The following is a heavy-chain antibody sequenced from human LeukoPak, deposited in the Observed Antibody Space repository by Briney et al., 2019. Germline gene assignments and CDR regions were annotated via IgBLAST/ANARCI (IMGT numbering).Heavy chain of an antibody. D-gene: IGHD3-22*01. CDR1: GFTFSSYG. Sequence: GGSLRLSCAASGFTFSSYGMHWVRQAQGKGLEWVAVISYDGSNKYYADSVKGRFTISRDNSKNTLYLQMNSLRAEDTAVYYCAKDPHAYYAGAVPYFDYWGQGTLVTVSS. J-gene: IGHJ4*02. CDR3: AKDPHAYYAGAVPYFDY. V-gene: IGHV3-30*18. CDR2: ISYDGSNK.